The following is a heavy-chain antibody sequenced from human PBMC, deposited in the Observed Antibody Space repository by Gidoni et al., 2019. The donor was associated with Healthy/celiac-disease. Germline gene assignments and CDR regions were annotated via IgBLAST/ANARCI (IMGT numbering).Heavy chain of an antibody. CDR3: AKDRARGSRLPNWFDP. CDR1: GFTFSSYA. V-gene: IGHV3-23*01. CDR2: ISGSGGST. D-gene: IGHD3-16*01. J-gene: IGHJ5*02. Sequence: EVQLLESGGGLVQPGGSLRLSCAASGFTFSSYAMSWVRQAPGKGLEWVSAISGSGGSTYYADSVKGRFTISRDNSKNTLYLQMNSLRAEDTAVYYCAKDRARGSRLPNWFDPWGQGTLVTVSS.